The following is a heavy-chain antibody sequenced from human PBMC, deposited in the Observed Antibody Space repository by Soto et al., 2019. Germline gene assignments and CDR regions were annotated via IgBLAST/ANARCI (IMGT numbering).Heavy chain of an antibody. Sequence: EVLLLKSGGGLVQSWGSLRLTCAASGFTFSTYTIGWVRQAPGEGLEWVSGIIQSGETFYAYSVKGRFTISRDNSNNMLYLQIHSLRVDDTAVYYCAKDRQPDGRWPFDHWGQGTLVTVSS. CDR3: AKDRQPDGRWPFDH. CDR2: IIQSGET. D-gene: IGHD2-2*01. J-gene: IGHJ4*02. V-gene: IGHV3-23*01. CDR1: GFTFSTYT.